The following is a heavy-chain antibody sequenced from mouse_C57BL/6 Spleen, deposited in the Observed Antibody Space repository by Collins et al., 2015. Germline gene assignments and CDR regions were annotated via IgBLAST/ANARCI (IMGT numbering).Heavy chain of an antibody. CDR2: IDPSDSET. Sequence: QVQLQQPGAELVRPGPSVKLSCKASGYTFTSYWMHWVKQRPIQGLEWIGNIDPSDSETHYNQKFKDKATLTVDKSSSTAYMQLSSLTSEDSAVYYCARRGDYGSSYWYFDVWGTGTTVTVSS. CDR3: ARRGDYGSSYWYFDV. V-gene: IGHV1-52*01. J-gene: IGHJ1*03. D-gene: IGHD1-1*01. CDR1: GYTFTSYW.